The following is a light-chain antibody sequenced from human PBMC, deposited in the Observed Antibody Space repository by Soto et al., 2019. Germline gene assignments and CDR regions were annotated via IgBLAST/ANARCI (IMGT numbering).Light chain of an antibody. Sequence: EIVFTQSPGTLSLSPGERATLSRRASQSVSNNYLAWYQQKPGQAPRLLISGASSRATGIPDRFSGSGSETDFTLTISRLEPEDFALYYCQQYGGSPITFGQGTRLEIK. CDR3: QQYGGSPIT. V-gene: IGKV3-20*01. CDR2: GAS. J-gene: IGKJ5*01. CDR1: QSVSNNY.